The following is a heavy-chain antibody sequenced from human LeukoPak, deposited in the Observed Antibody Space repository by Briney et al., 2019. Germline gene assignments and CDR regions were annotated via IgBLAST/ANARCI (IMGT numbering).Heavy chain of an antibody. Sequence: SETLSLTCTVSDGSLTTYYWSWIRQSPGRGLEWIGNVYYSGSTTYNPSLKNRVTISVDTSKNQFSLKLTSVTAADTAIYYCAADRQEGGSGSYWFDPWGQGTLVTVAS. CDR3: AADRQEGGSGSYWFDP. J-gene: IGHJ5*02. CDR2: VYYSGST. D-gene: IGHD3-10*01. V-gene: IGHV4-59*03. CDR1: DGSLTTYY.